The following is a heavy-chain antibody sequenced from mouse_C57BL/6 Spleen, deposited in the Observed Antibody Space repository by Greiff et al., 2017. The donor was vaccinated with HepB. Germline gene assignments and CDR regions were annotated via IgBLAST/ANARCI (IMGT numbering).Heavy chain of an antibody. CDR1: GFTFSSYA. J-gene: IGHJ4*01. Sequence: EVMLVESGGGLVKPGGSLKLSCAASGFTFSSYAMSWVRQTPEKRLEWVATISDGGSYTYYPDNVKGRFTISRDNAKNNLYLQMSHLKSEDTTMYCCARVYYSNCYAMDYWGQGTSVTVSS. CDR2: ISDGGSYT. CDR3: ARVYYSNCYAMDY. D-gene: IGHD2-5*01. V-gene: IGHV5-4*03.